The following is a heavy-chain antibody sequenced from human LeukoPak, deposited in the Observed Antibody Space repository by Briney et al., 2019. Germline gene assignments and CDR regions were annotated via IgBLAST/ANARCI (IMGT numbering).Heavy chain of an antibody. D-gene: IGHD3-16*01. CDR2: IYYSGST. CDR1: GGSLSSYY. J-gene: IGHJ5*02. V-gene: IGHV4-59*01. CDR3: ARDPQGLGWFDP. Sequence: PSETLSLTCTVSGGSLSSYYWSWIRQPPGKGLEWIGYIYYSGSTNYNPSLKSRVTISVDTSKNQFSLKLSSVTAADTAVYYCARDPQGLGWFDPWGQGTLVTVSS.